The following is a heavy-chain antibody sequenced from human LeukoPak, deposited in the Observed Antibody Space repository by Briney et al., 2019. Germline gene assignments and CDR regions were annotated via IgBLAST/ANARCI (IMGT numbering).Heavy chain of an antibody. CDR3: ATQTTDAFDI. V-gene: IGHV3-11*04. CDR1: GFTFSDYD. J-gene: IGHJ3*02. CDR2: ISTGAGII. Sequence: GGSLRLSCAASGFTFSDYDMSWIRQAPGKGLEWVSYISTGAGIIYYAASVEGRFTISRDNGKNTLYLQMNSLRAEDTAVYYCATQTTDAFDIWGQGTMVTVSS. D-gene: IGHD1-1*01.